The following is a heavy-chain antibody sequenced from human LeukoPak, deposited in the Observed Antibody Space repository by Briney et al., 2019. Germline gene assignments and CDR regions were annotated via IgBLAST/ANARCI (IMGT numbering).Heavy chain of an antibody. D-gene: IGHD3-3*01. CDR2: INHSGST. J-gene: IGHJ5*02. Sequence: PSETLSLTCAVYGGSFSGYYWSWIRQPPGKGLEWIGEINHSGSTNYNPSLKSRVTISVDTSKNQFSLKLSSVTAADTAVYYCASRFLTDGNWFDPWGQGTLVTVSS. CDR1: GGSFSGYY. CDR3: ASRFLTDGNWFDP. V-gene: IGHV4-34*01.